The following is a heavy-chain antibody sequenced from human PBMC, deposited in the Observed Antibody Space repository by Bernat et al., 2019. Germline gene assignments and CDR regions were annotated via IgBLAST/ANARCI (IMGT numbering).Heavy chain of an antibody. D-gene: IGHD3-16*01. CDR3: AGGMPMAPVYYAMEV. Sequence: QMQLQESGPGLVKPSETLSLTCTVSGGSINSHDYYWGWIRQPPGKGLELIGSVYPSGSTYYNPSRKSRVTVSVDTSKTQFPLKLGSVTAADTAVYHCAGGMPMAPVYYAMEVWGQGTTVTVSS. V-gene: IGHV4-39*01. CDR2: VYPSGST. CDR1: GGSINSHDYY. J-gene: IGHJ6*02.